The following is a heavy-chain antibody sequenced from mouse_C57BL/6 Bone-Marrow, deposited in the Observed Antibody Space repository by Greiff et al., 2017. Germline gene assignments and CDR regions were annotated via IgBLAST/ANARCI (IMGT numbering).Heavy chain of an antibody. J-gene: IGHJ2*01. CDR1: GYTFTSYW. D-gene: IGHD2-10*02. CDR3: ALYGNLYFDY. CDR2: IDPSDSYT. Sequence: QVQLKQPGAELVKPGASVTLSCKASGYTFTSYWMQWVKQRPGPGLEWIGEIDPSDSYTNYNQKFKGKATLTVDTSSSTAYMQLISLTSEVSAVYCCALYGNLYFDYWGQGTTLTVSS. V-gene: IGHV1-50*01.